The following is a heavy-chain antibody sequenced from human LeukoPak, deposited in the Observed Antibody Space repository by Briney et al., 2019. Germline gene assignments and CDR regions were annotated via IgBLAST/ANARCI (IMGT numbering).Heavy chain of an antibody. D-gene: IGHD3-10*01. Sequence: GGSLRLSCAASGFTFYDYAMHWVRQPPGKGLEWVSGISWNSDSIGYADSVKGRFTISRDNAKNSLYLQMNSLRTEDTALYYCAKDPSGRGSLPQDYWGQGTLVTVSS. CDR1: GFTFYDYA. J-gene: IGHJ4*02. CDR2: ISWNSDSI. V-gene: IGHV3-9*01. CDR3: AKDPSGRGSLPQDY.